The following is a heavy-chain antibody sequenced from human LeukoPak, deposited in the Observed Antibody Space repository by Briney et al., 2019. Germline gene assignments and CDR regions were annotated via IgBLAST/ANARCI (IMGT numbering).Heavy chain of an antibody. J-gene: IGHJ3*02. Sequence: SETLSLTCTVSGGSISSYYWSWIRQPPGKGLEWIGYIYYSGSTNYNPSLKSRVTISVDTSKNQFPLKMSSVTAADTAVYYCARPITVAQIDAFDIWGQGTMITVSS. D-gene: IGHD6-19*01. CDR2: IYYSGST. V-gene: IGHV4-59*08. CDR3: ARPITVAQIDAFDI. CDR1: GGSISSYY.